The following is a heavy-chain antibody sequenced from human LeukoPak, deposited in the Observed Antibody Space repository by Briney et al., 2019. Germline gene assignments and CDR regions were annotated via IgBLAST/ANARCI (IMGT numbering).Heavy chain of an antibody. Sequence: GSSVKVSCKASGGSFSSYVITWVRQAPGQGLEWMGRIIPVLGVSNFAQKFQGRVTITADKSANTAYMELSSLRSEDTAVYYCARDRNSYGSYFDYWGQGTLVTVSS. J-gene: IGHJ4*02. D-gene: IGHD5-18*01. V-gene: IGHV1-69*04. CDR1: GGSFSSYV. CDR2: IIPVLGVS. CDR3: ARDRNSYGSYFDY.